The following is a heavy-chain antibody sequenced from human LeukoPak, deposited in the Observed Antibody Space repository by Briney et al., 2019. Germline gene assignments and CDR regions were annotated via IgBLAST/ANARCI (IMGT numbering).Heavy chain of an antibody. V-gene: IGHV4-38-2*01. CDR3: ARNRSLTTTPGFDH. CDR2: IYHSGST. Sequence: PSEPLSLTCAVSGYSIRSGDYWGWIRQSPGKGLEWIGSIYHSGSTHYNPSLKSRVTISVDTSKNQFSLMLSSVTAADTAVYYCARNRSLTTTPGFDHWGQGTLVTVSS. D-gene: IGHD4-11*01. J-gene: IGHJ4*02. CDR1: GYSIRSGDY.